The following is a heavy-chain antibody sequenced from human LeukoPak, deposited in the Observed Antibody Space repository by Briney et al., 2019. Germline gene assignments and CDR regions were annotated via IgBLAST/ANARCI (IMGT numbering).Heavy chain of an antibody. V-gene: IGHV3-15*01. CDR2: IKLTSDGGPS. J-gene: IGHJ4*02. CDR3: TTDPPGPY. CDR1: GFTFSKEW. Sequence: GGSLRLSCAASGFTFSKEWMGWVRQAPGKGPEWVGRIKLTSDGGPSDYAAPVKGRFIVSRDDSQNTLYLQMNSLKTEDTGFYYCTTDPPGPYWGQGTLVTVSS.